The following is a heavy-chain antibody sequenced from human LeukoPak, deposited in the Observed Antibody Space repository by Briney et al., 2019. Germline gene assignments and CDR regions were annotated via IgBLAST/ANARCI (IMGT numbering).Heavy chain of an antibody. V-gene: IGHV4-4*07. D-gene: IGHD5-12*01. J-gene: IGHJ4*02. CDR3: ARGGGYDFSSV. Sequence: SETLSLTCTVSGGSISSYYWSWIRQPAGKGLGWIGRIYTSGSTNYNPSLKSRVTMSVDTSKNQFSLKLSSVTAADTAVYYCARGGGYDFSSVWGQGTLVTVSS. CDR1: GGSISSYY. CDR2: IYTSGST.